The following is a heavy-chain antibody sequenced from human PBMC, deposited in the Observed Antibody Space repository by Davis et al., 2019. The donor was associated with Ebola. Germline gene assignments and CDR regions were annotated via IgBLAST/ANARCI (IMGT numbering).Heavy chain of an antibody. V-gene: IGHV5-51*01. CDR3: ARQESLYGWSDY. Sequence: GGSLRLSCKGSGYGFADYWIAWVRQTPGKGLEWMGIIYAGDSDSRYSPSFEGQVTISVDRSITTAYLQWRSLRTSDTDIYYCARQESLYGWSDYWGQGTLVTVSS. CDR2: IYAGDSDS. D-gene: IGHD2-8*01. CDR1: GYGFADYW. J-gene: IGHJ4*02.